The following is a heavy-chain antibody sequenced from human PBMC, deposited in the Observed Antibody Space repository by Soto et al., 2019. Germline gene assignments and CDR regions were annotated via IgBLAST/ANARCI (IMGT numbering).Heavy chain of an antibody. CDR1: GFIFTSYG. J-gene: IGHJ4*02. CDR3: ARDRAEMATVALGY. D-gene: IGHD4-4*01. Sequence: QVQLVESGGGLVQPGRSLRLSCAASGFIFTSYGLHWVRQAPDKGLEWVAVISYDGTEENYADSVKGRFTISRDKSKNALYLQMNSLKTEDTAVYYCARDRAEMATVALGYWGQGTLVTVSS. CDR2: ISYDGTEE. V-gene: IGHV3-30-3*01.